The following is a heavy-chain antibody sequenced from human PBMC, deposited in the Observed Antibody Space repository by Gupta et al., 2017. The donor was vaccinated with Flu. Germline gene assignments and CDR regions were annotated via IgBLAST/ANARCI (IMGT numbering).Heavy chain of an antibody. CDR3: ARLYASPSSGGLDI. J-gene: IGHJ4*02. CDR2: IFPDDSDV. D-gene: IGHD3-16*01. V-gene: IGHV5-51*01. CDR1: W. Sequence: WIAWVRHMPGKGLEWMGSIFPDDSDVIFSPSFQGQVTLSVDKALTTAYLQWDSLRASDSGIYYCARLYASPSSGGLDIWGQGTLVTVSS.